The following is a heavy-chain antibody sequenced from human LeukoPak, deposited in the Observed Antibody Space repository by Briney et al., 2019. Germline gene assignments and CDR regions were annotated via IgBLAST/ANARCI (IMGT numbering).Heavy chain of an antibody. V-gene: IGHV1-18*01. J-gene: IGHJ6*04. CDR3: ARVQWLTPYPYYYYYGMDV. CDR1: GHTFTSYG. CDR2: ISAYNGNT. Sequence: ASVKVSCKASGHTFTSYGISWVRQAPGQGLEWMGRISAYNGNTNYAQKLQGRVTMTTDTSTSTAYMELRSLRSDDTAVYYCARVQWLTPYPYYYYYGMDVWGKGTTVTVSS. D-gene: IGHD6-19*01.